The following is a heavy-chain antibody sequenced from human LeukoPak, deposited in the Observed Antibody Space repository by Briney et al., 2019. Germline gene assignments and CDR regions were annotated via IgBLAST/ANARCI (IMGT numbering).Heavy chain of an antibody. D-gene: IGHD3-10*01. J-gene: IGHJ6*02. Sequence: GGSLRLSCAASGFTFSSYAMNWVRQAPGKGLEWVAFISYDGSNKYCADSVKGRFTISRDNSKNTLYLQMNSLRAKDTAVYYCASQGGLLWFGELSGGMDVWGQGTTVTVSS. CDR3: ASQGGLLWFGELSGGMDV. CDR2: ISYDGSNK. V-gene: IGHV3-30-3*01. CDR1: GFTFSSYA.